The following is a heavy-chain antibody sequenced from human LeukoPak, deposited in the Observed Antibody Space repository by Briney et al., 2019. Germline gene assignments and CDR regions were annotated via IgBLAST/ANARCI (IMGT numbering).Heavy chain of an antibody. CDR1: GFTFSSYA. CDR3: AKDERYDFWSGYHLDY. CDR2: ISGSGGST. D-gene: IGHD3-3*01. V-gene: IGHV3-23*01. J-gene: IGHJ4*02. Sequence: PGGSLRLSCAASGFTFSSYAMSWVRQAPGKGLEGVSAISGSGGSTYYADSVKGRFTISRDNSKNTLYLQIYSLRAEDTALYYCAKDERYDFWSGYHLDYWGQGALVTVSS.